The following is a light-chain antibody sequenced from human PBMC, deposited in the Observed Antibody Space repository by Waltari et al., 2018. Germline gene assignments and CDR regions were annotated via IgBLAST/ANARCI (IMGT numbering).Light chain of an antibody. CDR2: TAS. J-gene: IGKJ4*01. CDR3: QQSYSIPLT. CDR1: ENIRIY. V-gene: IGKV1-39*01. Sequence: DIQMTQSPSSLSASVGDRVTITCPASENIRIYLNWYQQKPGKAPKLLINTASRLQSGVPSRFSGSGSGTDFTLTISTLQHEDFATYYCQQSYSIPLTFGGGTKVEIK.